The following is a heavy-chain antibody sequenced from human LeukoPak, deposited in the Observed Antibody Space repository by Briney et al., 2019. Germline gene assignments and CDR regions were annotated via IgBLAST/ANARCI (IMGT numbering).Heavy chain of an antibody. CDR1: GIIFRDAW. D-gene: IGHD2-21*01. J-gene: IGHJ4*02. CDR3: ITPLPYSAQ. CDR2: IKPKTDGETT. V-gene: IGHV3-15*07. Sequence: PGGSLRLSCVVSGIIFRDAWMNWVRQTPGKGLEWVGRIKPKTDGETTEYAAPVKDRFSISRDDSKSMMYLQMNSLKTEDTAVYYCITPLPYSAQGGQGTLVTVSS.